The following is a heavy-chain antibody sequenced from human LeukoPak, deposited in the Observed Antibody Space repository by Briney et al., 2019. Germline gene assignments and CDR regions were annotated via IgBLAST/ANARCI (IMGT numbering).Heavy chain of an antibody. Sequence: SETLSLTCSVSAYSISSGYYWGWTRQPPGKGLEWIGTIYHSGTTYYNPSLKSRVTISVDTSKNQFSLKLSSVTAADTAVYYCARNVLYSSSADYWGQGTLVTVSS. CDR3: ARNVLYSSSADY. D-gene: IGHD6-6*01. CDR1: AYSISSGYY. J-gene: IGHJ4*02. CDR2: IYHSGTT. V-gene: IGHV4-38-2*02.